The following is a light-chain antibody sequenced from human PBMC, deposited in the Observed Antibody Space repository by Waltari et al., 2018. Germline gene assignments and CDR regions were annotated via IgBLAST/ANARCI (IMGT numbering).Light chain of an antibody. CDR3: AVWDDSLSGRV. V-gene: IGLV2-14*01. Sequence: QSALTQPASVSGSPGQSITISCTGTTSDIGNHDYVSWYQQHPGKAPKLLIYEGTNRPPGVSTRFSGSKSGSTASLTISGLRSEDEADYYCAVWDDSLSGRVFGGGTKVTVL. CDR2: EGT. CDR1: TSDIGNHDY. J-gene: IGLJ3*02.